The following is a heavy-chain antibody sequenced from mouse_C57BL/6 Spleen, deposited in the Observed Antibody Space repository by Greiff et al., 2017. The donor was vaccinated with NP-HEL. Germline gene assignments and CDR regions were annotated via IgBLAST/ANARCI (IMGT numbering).Heavy chain of an antibody. V-gene: IGHV3-6*01. Sequence: EVKLMESVPGLVKPSQSLSLTCSVTGYSITSGYYWNWIRQFPGTKLEWMGYISYDGSNNYNPSLKNRISITRDTSKNQFFLSLNSVTPEDTATYYCARALGGYFDYWGQGTTLTVSS. J-gene: IGHJ2*01. CDR1: GYSITSGYY. CDR3: ARALGGYFDY. CDR2: ISYDGSN. D-gene: IGHD4-1*01.